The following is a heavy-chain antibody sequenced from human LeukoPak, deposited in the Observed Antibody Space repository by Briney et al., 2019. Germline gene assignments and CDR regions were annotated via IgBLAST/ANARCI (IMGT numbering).Heavy chain of an antibody. J-gene: IGHJ4*02. CDR2: ITPNSGGT. V-gene: IGHV1-2*02. CDR1: GYTFTSYY. CDR3: ARQLPSPNDHYYFDY. D-gene: IGHD1-1*01. Sequence: ASVKVSCKASGYTFTSYYMHWVRQAPGQPLEWMGRITPNSGGTNYAQKFQGRVTMTRDTSISTAYMELSRLRSDDTAVYYCARQLPSPNDHYYFDYWGQGTLVTVSS.